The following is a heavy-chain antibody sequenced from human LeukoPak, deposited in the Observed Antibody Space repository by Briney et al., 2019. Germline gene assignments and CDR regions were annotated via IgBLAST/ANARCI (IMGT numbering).Heavy chain of an antibody. CDR3: ARDNWNYGSSMDV. Sequence: SETLSLTCSVSGGSVSSYYWSWIRQPPGKGLEWIGYIYYSGSTNYNPSLKSRVTISVDTSKNQFSLKLSSVTAADTAVYHCARDNWNYGSSMDVWGQGTTVTVSS. V-gene: IGHV4-59*02. J-gene: IGHJ6*02. CDR1: GGSVSSYY. D-gene: IGHD1-7*01. CDR2: IYYSGST.